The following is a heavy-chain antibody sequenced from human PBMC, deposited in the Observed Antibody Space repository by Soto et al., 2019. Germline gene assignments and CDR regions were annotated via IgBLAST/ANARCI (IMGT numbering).Heavy chain of an antibody. Sequence: EVQLLESGGGLVQPGGSLRLSCAASGFTFSSYAMSWVRQAPGKGLEWVSAISGSGGSTYYADSMKGRFTISRDNSKNTLYLQMNSLRAEDTAVYYCAKKGGVPAAQGYYFDYWGQGTLVTVSS. J-gene: IGHJ4*02. CDR2: ISGSGGST. CDR3: AKKGGVPAAQGYYFDY. V-gene: IGHV3-23*01. CDR1: GFTFSSYA. D-gene: IGHD2-2*01.